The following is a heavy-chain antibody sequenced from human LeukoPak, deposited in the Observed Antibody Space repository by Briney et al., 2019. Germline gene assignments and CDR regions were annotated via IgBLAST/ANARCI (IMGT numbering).Heavy chain of an antibody. CDR3: ARVSSLWSFDY. CDR2: ISPDGSRT. V-gene: IGHV3-74*01. J-gene: IGHJ4*02. CDR1: GFTLNTQW. D-gene: IGHD3-10*01. Sequence: ESLRLSCATTGFTLNTQWMHWLRQTKGKGLVWVSRISPDGSRTAYADSVKGRFTISRDNARDTLYLQLNSLGAEDTAVYYCARVSSLWSFDYWGQGTLVTVSS.